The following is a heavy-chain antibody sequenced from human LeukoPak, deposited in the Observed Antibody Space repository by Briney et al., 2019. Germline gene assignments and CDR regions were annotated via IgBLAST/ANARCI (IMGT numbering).Heavy chain of an antibody. Sequence: PSETLSLTCTVSGGSISSSSYYWGWIRQPPGKGLEWIGSIYYSGSTNYNPSLKSRVTISVDTSKNQFSLKLSSVTAADTAVYYCARGKGVWIQLWLRSVYYFDYWGQGTLVTVSS. CDR1: GGSISSSSYY. CDR3: ARGKGVWIQLWLRSVYYFDY. V-gene: IGHV4-39*07. J-gene: IGHJ4*02. D-gene: IGHD5-18*01. CDR2: IYYSGST.